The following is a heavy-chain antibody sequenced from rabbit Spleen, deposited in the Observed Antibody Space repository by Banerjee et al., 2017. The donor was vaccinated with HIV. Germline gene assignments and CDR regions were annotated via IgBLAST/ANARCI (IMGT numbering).Heavy chain of an antibody. Sequence: QQQLEESGGDLVKPEGSLTLTCTASGFSFSSSYYMCWVRQAPGKGLEWIGIIYAAKGSTDYASWVNGRFTISSDNAQSTVDLKMTSLTAADTATYFCARAIVPWLGLTRLDLWGQGTLVTVS. V-gene: IGHV1S45*01. CDR1: GFSFSSSYY. J-gene: IGHJ3*01. CDR3: ARAIVPWLGLTRLDL. CDR2: IYAAKGST. D-gene: IGHD4-1*01.